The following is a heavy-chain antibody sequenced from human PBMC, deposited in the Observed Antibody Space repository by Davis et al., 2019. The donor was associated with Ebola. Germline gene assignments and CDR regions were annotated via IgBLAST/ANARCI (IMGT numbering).Heavy chain of an antibody. CDR3: ARVGAGDYYYYYGMDV. V-gene: IGHV1-2*06. Sequence: AASVKVSCKASGYTFTGYYMHWVRQAPGQGLEWMGRINPNSGGTNYAQKFQGRVTMTRDTSISTAYMELSRLRSDDTAVYYCARVGAGDYYYYYGMDVWGKGTTVTVSS. CDR1: GYTFTGYY. CDR2: INPNSGGT. D-gene: IGHD1-26*01. J-gene: IGHJ6*04.